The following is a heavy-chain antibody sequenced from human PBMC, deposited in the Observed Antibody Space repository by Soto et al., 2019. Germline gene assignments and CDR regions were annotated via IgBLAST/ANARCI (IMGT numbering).Heavy chain of an antibody. CDR1: VFTFSIYA. V-gene: IGHV3-23*01. D-gene: IGHD4-17*01. J-gene: IGHJ3*02. CDR2: ITSGSVSI. CDR3: VRDAPYSDQGALDI. Sequence: GGSLNLSCAASVFTFSIYAMAGVRQAPGKGLEWVSGITSGSVSIYYADSVKGRFTISRDNSKNTLYLQMNSLRAEDTAVYHCVRDAPYSDQGALDIWGQGTMVTVSS.